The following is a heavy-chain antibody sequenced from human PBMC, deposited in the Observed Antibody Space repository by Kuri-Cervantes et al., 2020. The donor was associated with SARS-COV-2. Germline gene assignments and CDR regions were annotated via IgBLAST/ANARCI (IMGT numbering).Heavy chain of an antibody. V-gene: IGHV3-49*04. J-gene: IGHJ6*02. CDR3: TRDHAYYDRAYGMDV. Sequence: GGSLRLSCAASGFTFSSYAMHWVRQAPGKGLEWVGFIKSKAYGGTTEYAASVKGRFIISRDDSKSIAYLQMNSLKTEDTALYYCTRDHAYYDRAYGMDVWGQGTTVTVSS. CDR2: IKSKAYGGTT. D-gene: IGHD3-9*01. CDR1: GFTFSSYA.